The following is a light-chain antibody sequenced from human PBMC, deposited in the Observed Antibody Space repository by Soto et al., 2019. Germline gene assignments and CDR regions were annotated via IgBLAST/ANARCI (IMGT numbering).Light chain of an antibody. CDR3: QRFT. Sequence: EIVLTQSPGTLSLSPGESATLSCRASQSVGSNFLDWYQQKPGQAPRLLIYAASTRAAGIPDRFSGSGSGTDFILNITRLEPEDCAVYYCQRFTFGQGTRLEVK. CDR1: QSVGSNF. V-gene: IGKV3-20*01. J-gene: IGKJ5*01. CDR2: AAS.